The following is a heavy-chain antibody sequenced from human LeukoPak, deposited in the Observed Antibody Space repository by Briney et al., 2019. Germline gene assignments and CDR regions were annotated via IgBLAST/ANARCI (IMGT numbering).Heavy chain of an antibody. Sequence: GASVKVSCKASGYTFTSYDINWVRQATGQGLEWKGWMNPNSGNTGYAQKFQGRVTMTRNTSISTAYMELSSLRSEDTAVYYCASLYSGSLRVFDYWGQGALVTVSS. CDR1: GYTFTSYD. CDR3: ASLYSGSLRVFDY. V-gene: IGHV1-8*01. D-gene: IGHD1-26*01. CDR2: MNPNSGNT. J-gene: IGHJ4*02.